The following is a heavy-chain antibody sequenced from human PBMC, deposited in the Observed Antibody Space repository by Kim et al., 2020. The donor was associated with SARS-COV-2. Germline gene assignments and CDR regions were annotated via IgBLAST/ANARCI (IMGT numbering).Heavy chain of an antibody. CDR2: ISSSSNYI. CDR1: AFTFSSYS. D-gene: IGHD2-2*01. J-gene: IGHJ6*02. Sequence: GGSLRLSCAASAFTFSSYSVNWVRQAPGKGLEWVSSISSSSNYIYYADSVKGRFTISRDNAKNSLYLQMNSLRPEDTAVYYCARLLDYCSSTRCYVGYSYYGMDVWGQGTTVTVSS. V-gene: IGHV3-21*01. CDR3: ARLLDYCSSTRCYVGYSYYGMDV.